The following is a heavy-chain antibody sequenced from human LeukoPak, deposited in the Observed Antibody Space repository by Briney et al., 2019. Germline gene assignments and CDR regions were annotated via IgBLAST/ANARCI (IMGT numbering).Heavy chain of an antibody. V-gene: IGHV3-23*01. J-gene: IGHJ4*02. CDR2: ISAGGGST. CDR1: RFTFSTYA. Sequence: GGSLRLSCAASRFTFSTYAMTWVCQAPGKGLEWVSSISAGGGSTYYADSVEGRFTISRDNSKNTLYLQMNSLRAEDTAVYYCAKGSRGSGTYYFDYWGQGTLVTVSS. CDR3: AKGSRGSGTYYFDY. D-gene: IGHD1-26*01.